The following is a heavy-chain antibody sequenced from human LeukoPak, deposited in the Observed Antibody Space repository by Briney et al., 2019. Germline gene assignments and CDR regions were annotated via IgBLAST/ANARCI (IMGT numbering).Heavy chain of an antibody. CDR2: IIPIFGTA. CDR1: GGTFSSYA. D-gene: IGHD4-17*01. V-gene: IGHV1-69*05. CDR3: ARDRPHTVPPFLGAFDI. J-gene: IGHJ3*02. Sequence: SVKVSCKASGGTFSSYAISWVRQAPGQGLEWMGRIIPIFGTANYAQKFQGRVTITTDESTSTAYMELSSLRSEDTAVYYCARDRPHTVPPFLGAFDIWGQGTMVTVSS.